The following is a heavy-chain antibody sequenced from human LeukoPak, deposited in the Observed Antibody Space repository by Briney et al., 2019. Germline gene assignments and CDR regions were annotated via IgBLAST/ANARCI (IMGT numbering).Heavy chain of an antibody. J-gene: IGHJ4*02. D-gene: IGHD3-10*01. Sequence: PSETLSLTCAVYGGSFSGYYWSWIRQPPGKGLEWIGEINHSGSTNYNPSLKSRVTISVDTSKNQFSLKLSSVTAADTAVYYCASLARYYYGSGWPSIDYWGQGTLVTVSS. CDR2: INHSGST. CDR1: GGSFSGYY. V-gene: IGHV4-34*01. CDR3: ASLARYYYGSGWPSIDY.